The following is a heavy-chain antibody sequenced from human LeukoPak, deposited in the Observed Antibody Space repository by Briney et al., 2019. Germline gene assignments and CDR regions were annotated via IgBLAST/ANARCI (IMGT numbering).Heavy chain of an antibody. V-gene: IGHV3-30-3*01. CDR3: ARDRFGGSHFDY. Sequence: GGSLRLSCAASGFTFSSYAMHWVRQAPGKGLEWVAVISYDGSNKYYADSVKGRFTISRDNSKNTLYLQMNSLRAEDTAVYYCARDRFGGSHFDYWGQGTLVTVSS. CDR1: GFTFSSYA. CDR2: ISYDGSNK. D-gene: IGHD3-16*01. J-gene: IGHJ4*02.